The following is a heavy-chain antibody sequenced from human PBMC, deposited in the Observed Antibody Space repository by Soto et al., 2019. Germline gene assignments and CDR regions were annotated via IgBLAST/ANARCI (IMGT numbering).Heavy chain of an antibody. CDR1: GGTFSSYA. Sequence: QVQLVQSGAEVKKPGSSVKVSCKASGGTFSSYAISWVRQAPGQGLEWMGGIIPIFGTANYAQKFQGRVTITADECTSTAYMELSSLRSEDTAVYYCASRAHYGSGSYPNYYYYGMDVWGQGTTVTVSS. J-gene: IGHJ6*02. CDR2: IIPIFGTA. CDR3: ASRAHYGSGSYPNYYYYGMDV. D-gene: IGHD3-10*01. V-gene: IGHV1-69*01.